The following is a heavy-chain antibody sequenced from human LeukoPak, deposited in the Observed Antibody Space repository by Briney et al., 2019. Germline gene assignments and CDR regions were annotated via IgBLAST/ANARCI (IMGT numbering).Heavy chain of an antibody. Sequence: PGGSLRLSCAASGFTFSSYGMHWVRQAPGKGLEWVAFIRYDGSNKYYADSVKGRFTISRDNSKNTLYLQMNSLRAEDTAVYYCARGRWLQLRGFDYWGQGTLVTVSS. V-gene: IGHV3-30*02. CDR3: ARGRWLQLRGFDY. J-gene: IGHJ4*02. CDR2: IRYDGSNK. D-gene: IGHD5-24*01. CDR1: GFTFSSYG.